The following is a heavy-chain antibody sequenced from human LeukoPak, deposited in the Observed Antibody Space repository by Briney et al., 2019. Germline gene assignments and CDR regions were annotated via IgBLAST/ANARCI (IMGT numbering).Heavy chain of an antibody. CDR3: ERDVGSSLHS. CDR1: GFTFGSSY. Sequence: GGSLRLSCAASGFTFGSSYMHWVRHDPGKGLVWVSCISSDGTSTNYADSVKGRFTISRDNPKNTLYLQMNSLRAEDTAVYYCERDVGSSLHSWGQGTLVIVSS. CDR2: ISSDGTST. V-gene: IGHV3-74*01. D-gene: IGHD2-2*01. J-gene: IGHJ4*02.